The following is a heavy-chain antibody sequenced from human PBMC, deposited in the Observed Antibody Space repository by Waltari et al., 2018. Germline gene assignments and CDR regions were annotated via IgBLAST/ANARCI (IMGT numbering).Heavy chain of an antibody. D-gene: IGHD1-26*01. Sequence: QVQLQESGPGLITPSETLSLTCTVSGGAVNNYYWSGIRQPAGKGLEWIGRIYANGNTNYNPSLKTRVTMSEDMSKNQVSLSLTSVTAADTAVYYCAKMAAKVGAHDAFDIWGQGTMVTVSS. CDR1: GGAVNNYY. CDR2: IYANGNT. J-gene: IGHJ3*02. CDR3: AKMAAKVGAHDAFDI. V-gene: IGHV4-4*07.